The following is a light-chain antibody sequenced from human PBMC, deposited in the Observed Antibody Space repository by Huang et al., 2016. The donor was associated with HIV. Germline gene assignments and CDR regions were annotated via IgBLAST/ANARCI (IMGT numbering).Light chain of an antibody. J-gene: IGKJ2*01. CDR3: QQGYSPPHT. CDR1: RTVFNY. V-gene: IGKV1-39*01. Sequence: DIQMTQSPSSLYASVGVRVTITCRASRTVFNYLHWYQQRPGEAPKLLIFDSSNLQSGVPSRVSGSGSGTDFTLTISSLQREDFATYYCQQGYSPPHTFGQGTKLAIK. CDR2: DSS.